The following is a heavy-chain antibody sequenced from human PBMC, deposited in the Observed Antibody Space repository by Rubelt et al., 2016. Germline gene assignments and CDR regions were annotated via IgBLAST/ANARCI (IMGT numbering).Heavy chain of an antibody. V-gene: IGHV4-39*07. Sequence: QLQLQESGPGLVKPSETLSLTCTVSGGSISSSSYYWGWIRQPPGKGLEWIGSIYYSGSTYYNPSLEGRVTMSVATSKNQFSRKRGSVTAADTAVYYCARNSGSYLFDYWGQGTLVTVSS. CDR1: GGSISSSSYY. CDR2: IYYSGST. CDR3: ARNSGSYLFDY. D-gene: IGHD1-26*01. J-gene: IGHJ4*02.